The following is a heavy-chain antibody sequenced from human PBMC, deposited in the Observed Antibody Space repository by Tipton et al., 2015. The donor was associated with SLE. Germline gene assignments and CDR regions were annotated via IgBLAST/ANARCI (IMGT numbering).Heavy chain of an antibody. J-gene: IGHJ4*02. V-gene: IGHV4-59*01. CDR3: ARGDPQGLEPFDY. CDR1: GGSMSTYY. Sequence: LRLSCTVSGGSMSTYYWSWIRQPPGKGLEWIGYIYHSGSTNYNPSLRSRVTISVDTSKNQLSLQLSSVTTADTAVYYCARGDPQGLEPFDYWGQGTLVNVSS. CDR2: IYHSGST. D-gene: IGHD1-1*01.